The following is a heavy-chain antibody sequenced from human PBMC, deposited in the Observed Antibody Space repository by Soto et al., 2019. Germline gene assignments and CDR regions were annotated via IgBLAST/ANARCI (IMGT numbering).Heavy chain of an antibody. CDR1: GYPFNTYA. Sequence: DSVKVCFKTSGYPFNTYAMLFVRQAPGQRPEWMGWLNTGNGNTKYSPKLQGRVTMTRDTSASTAYLELSSLKSEDTAVYYCARGETLYSYYYGMDVWGQGSTVTVSS. V-gene: IGHV1-3*04. D-gene: IGHD3-16*01. CDR3: ARGETLYSYYYGMDV. J-gene: IGHJ6*01. CDR2: LNTGNGNT.